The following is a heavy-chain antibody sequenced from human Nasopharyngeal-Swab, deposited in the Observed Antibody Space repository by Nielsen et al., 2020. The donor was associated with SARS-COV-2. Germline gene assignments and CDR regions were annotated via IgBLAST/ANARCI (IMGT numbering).Heavy chain of an antibody. V-gene: IGHV4-4*02. D-gene: IGHD6-13*01. CDR2: IYHSGST. CDR1: GGSISSSNW. Sequence: SETLSLTCAVSGGSISSSNWWSWVRQPPGKGLEWIGEIYHSGSTNYNPSLKSRVTISVDTSKNQFSLKLNSVTAADTAVYYCASIVGAVGTIAMDVWGQGTTVTVSS. CDR3: ASIVGAVGTIAMDV. J-gene: IGHJ6*02.